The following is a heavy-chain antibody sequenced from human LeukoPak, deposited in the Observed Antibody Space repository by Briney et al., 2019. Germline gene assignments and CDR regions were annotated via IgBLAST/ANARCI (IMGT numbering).Heavy chain of an antibody. D-gene: IGHD3-9*01. Sequence: SETLSLTCTVSGRSISSSSYYWGWIRQPPGKGLEWIGSIYYSWSTYYNPSLKSRVTISVDTSKNQFSLKLSSVTAADTAVYHCARPTHKSDILTGYYAYYFDYWGQGTLVTVSS. J-gene: IGHJ4*02. CDR3: ARPTHKSDILTGYYAYYFDY. CDR2: IYYSWST. V-gene: IGHV4-39*01. CDR1: GRSISSSSYY.